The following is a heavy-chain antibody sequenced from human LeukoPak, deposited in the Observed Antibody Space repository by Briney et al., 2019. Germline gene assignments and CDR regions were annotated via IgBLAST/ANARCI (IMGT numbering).Heavy chain of an antibody. CDR2: IKQVGSVQ. V-gene: IGHV3-7*01. Sequence: QPGGSLRLSCAASGFTFSNFWMAWVRQAPGKGLEWVANIKQVGSVQFYGDSVKGRFTISRDNAKNSLYLQMNSLRAEDTAVYYCATTYDSSGCDWGQGTLVTVSS. CDR3: ATTYDSSGCD. CDR1: GFTFSNFW. J-gene: IGHJ4*02. D-gene: IGHD3-22*01.